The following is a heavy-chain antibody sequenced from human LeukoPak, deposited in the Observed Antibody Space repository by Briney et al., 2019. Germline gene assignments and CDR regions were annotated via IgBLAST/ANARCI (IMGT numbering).Heavy chain of an antibody. CDR3: ARDRPSSSFDAFDV. D-gene: IGHD6-6*01. J-gene: IGHJ3*01. CDR2: IYSAGST. V-gene: IGHV3-53*01. Sequence: GGSLRLSCAASGFTFSSNYMSWVRQAPGKGLEWVSVIYSAGSTYYADSVKGRFTISRDNSKNTLYLQMNSLRAEDTAVYYCARDRPSSSFDAFDVWGQGTMVTVSS. CDR1: GFTFSSNY.